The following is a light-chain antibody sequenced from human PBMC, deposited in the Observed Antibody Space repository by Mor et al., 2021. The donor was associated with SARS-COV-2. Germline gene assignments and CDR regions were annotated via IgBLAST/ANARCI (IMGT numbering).Light chain of an antibody. CDR3: GSYTISYTYV. CDR2: DVS. Sequence: VSWYQQHPGKAPKLMIYDVSKRRSGVSNRFSGSKSGISAYRSFSGIQAVVEADYYCGSYTISYTYVLGTWT. J-gene: IGLJ1*01. V-gene: IGLV2-14*04.